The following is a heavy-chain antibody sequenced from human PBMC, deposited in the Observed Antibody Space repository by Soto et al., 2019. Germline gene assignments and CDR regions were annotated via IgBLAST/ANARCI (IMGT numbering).Heavy chain of an antibody. D-gene: IGHD5-12*01. CDR1: GGSFSGYY. Sequence: SETLSLTCAVYGGSFSGYYWSWIRQPPGKGLEWIGEINHSGSINYNPSLKSRVTISVDTSKNQFSLKLSSVTAADTAVYYCARGLGGIVATRLDYWGQGTLVTV. CDR3: ARGLGGIVATRLDY. CDR2: INHSGSI. V-gene: IGHV4-34*01. J-gene: IGHJ4*02.